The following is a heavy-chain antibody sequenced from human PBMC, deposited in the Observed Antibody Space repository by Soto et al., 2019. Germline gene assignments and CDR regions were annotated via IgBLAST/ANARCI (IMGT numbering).Heavy chain of an antibody. CDR1: GDSVSSNSAA. CDR2: TYYRSKWNN. Sequence: QTLSLTCAISGDSVSSNSAAWNCIRQSPSRGLEWLGRTYYRSKWNNDYALSVKSRITINPDTPKNQVSLHLYSVTPEDTAVYYCTGITSFRGMDVWGQGTPVTVSS. D-gene: IGHD3-10*01. J-gene: IGHJ6*02. CDR3: TGITSFRGMDV. V-gene: IGHV6-1*01.